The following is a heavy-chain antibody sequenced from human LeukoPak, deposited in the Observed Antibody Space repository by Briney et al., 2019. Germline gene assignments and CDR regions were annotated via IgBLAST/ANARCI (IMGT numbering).Heavy chain of an antibody. CDR1: GFTFSSYA. Sequence: GGSLRLSCAASGFTFSSYAMSWVRQAPGKGLEWVSVIYSGGGTYYADSVKGRFTISRDNSKNTLYLKMNSLRAEDTAVYYCARDSYYYTSGSQTWDYWGQGTLVTVSS. V-gene: IGHV3-53*01. D-gene: IGHD3-10*01. J-gene: IGHJ4*02. CDR3: ARDSYYYTSGSQTWDY. CDR2: IYSGGGT.